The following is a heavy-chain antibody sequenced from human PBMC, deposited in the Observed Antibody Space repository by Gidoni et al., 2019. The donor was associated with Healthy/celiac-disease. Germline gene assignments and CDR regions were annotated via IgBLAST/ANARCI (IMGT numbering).Heavy chain of an antibody. CDR1: GFTFSSYW. J-gene: IGHJ4*02. V-gene: IGHV3-7*03. CDR3: ARDSGWGIQLWKD. D-gene: IGHD5-18*01. CDR2: IKQDGSEK. Sequence: EVQLVESGGGLVQPGGSLRLSCAASGFTFSSYWMSWVRQAPGKGLEWVANIKQDGSEKYYVASVKGRFTISRDNAKNSLYLQMNSLRAEDTAVYYCARDSGWGIQLWKDWGQGTLVTVSS.